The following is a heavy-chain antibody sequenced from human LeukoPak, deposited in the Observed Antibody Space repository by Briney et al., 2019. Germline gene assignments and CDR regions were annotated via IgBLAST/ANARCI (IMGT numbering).Heavy chain of an antibody. Sequence: GGSLRLSCAASGFTFSNAWMSWVRQAPGKGLEYVSAISSNGGSTYYANSVKGRFTISRDNSKNTLYLQMGSLRAEDMAVYYCARSSESVGATEYFDYWGQGTLVTVSS. V-gene: IGHV3-64*01. CDR1: GFTFSNAW. J-gene: IGHJ4*02. D-gene: IGHD1-26*01. CDR2: ISSNGGST. CDR3: ARSSESVGATEYFDY.